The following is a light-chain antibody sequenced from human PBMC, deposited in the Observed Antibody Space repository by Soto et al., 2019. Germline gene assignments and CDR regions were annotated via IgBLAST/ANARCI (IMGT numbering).Light chain of an antibody. CDR1: ISNIGTNY. J-gene: IGLJ1*01. CDR3: AAWDDTVRNYV. Sequence: QSVLTQPPSVSGTPGQRVTISCSGGISNIGTNYVHWFQQLPGTAPKVLSNRDNQRPSGVPDRFSGSKSGTSASLAISGLRSEDEAEYYCAAWDDTVRNYVFGTGTKLTVL. CDR2: RDN. V-gene: IGLV1-47*01.